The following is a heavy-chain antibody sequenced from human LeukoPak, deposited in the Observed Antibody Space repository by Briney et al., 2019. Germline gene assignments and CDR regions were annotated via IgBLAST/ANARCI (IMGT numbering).Heavy chain of an antibody. CDR1: GFTFSNYG. CDR3: ARAPRATVVTYLDY. J-gene: IGHJ4*02. Sequence: PGGSLRLSCAASGFTFSNYGMHWVRQAPGKGLEWVAVISYDGSNKYYADSVKGRFTISRDNSKNTLYLQMNSLRAEDTAVYYCARAPRATVVTYLDYWGQGTLVTVSS. CDR2: ISYDGSNK. V-gene: IGHV3-30*19. D-gene: IGHD4-23*01.